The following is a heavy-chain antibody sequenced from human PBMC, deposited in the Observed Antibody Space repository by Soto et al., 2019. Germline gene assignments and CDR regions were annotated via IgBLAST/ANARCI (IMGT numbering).Heavy chain of an antibody. J-gene: IGHJ4*02. CDR3: TTRTTITMIVVVNNFDY. Sequence: PGGSLRLSCAASGSTFSNAWMSWVRQAPGKGLEWVGRIKSKTDGGTTDYAAPVKGRFTISRDDSKNTLYLQMNSLKTEDTAVYYCTTRTTITMIVVVNNFDYWGQGTLVTVS. CDR2: IKSKTDGGTT. V-gene: IGHV3-15*01. CDR1: GSTFSNAW. D-gene: IGHD3-22*01.